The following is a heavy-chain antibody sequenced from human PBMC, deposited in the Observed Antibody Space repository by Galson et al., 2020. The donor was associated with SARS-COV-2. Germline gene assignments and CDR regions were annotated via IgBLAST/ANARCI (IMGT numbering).Heavy chain of an antibody. J-gene: IGHJ6*02. CDR1: GFPFSSYS. CDR2: ISAGSSYI. V-gene: IGHV3-21*01. D-gene: IGHD1-26*01. Sequence: GSLRLSCAASGFPFSSYSMNWVRQAPGKGLEWVSSISAGSSYIYYADSVKGRFTISRDNAKNSLFLQMNSLRAEDTAVYYCARVGGMATTPTNYYYYGLDVWGQGTTGTVSS. CDR3: ARVGGMATTPTNYYYYGLDV.